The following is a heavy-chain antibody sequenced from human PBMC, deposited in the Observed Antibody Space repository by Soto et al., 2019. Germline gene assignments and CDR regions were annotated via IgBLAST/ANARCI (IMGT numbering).Heavy chain of an antibody. CDR2: IYHTGST. CDR1: GASISSTYW. D-gene: IGHD2-21*02. V-gene: IGHV4-4*02. CDR3: ATLPPRIEVVVTPIPT. J-gene: IGHJ5*02. Sequence: QVQLRESGPGLVKPSGTLSLTCVVSGASISSTYWWSWVRQPPGKGLEWIGEIYHTGSTKYNPSLKSRVTISIDKSNNEFPLKLNSVTAADTAVYYCATLPPRIEVVVTPIPTWGQGILVTASS.